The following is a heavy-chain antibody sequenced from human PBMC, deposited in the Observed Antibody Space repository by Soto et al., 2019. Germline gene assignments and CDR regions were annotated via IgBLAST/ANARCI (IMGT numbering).Heavy chain of an antibody. V-gene: IGHV3-23*01. CDR1: GFTFSRYA. Sequence: EVQLLESGGCLVQPGGSLRLSCAASGFTFSRYAMSWVRQAPGEGLEWVSAMSGSGGSTYYADSVKGRFTISRDNSKNQLYLQMNSLRAEDTAVYYCAKDLNYYYYGMDVWGQGTTVTVSS. J-gene: IGHJ6*02. CDR3: AKDLNYYYYGMDV. CDR2: MSGSGGST.